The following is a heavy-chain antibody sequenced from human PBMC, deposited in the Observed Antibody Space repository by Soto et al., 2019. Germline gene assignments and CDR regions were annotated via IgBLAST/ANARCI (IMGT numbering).Heavy chain of an antibody. CDR3: ARYRGSNPIPTNGFDP. Sequence: SETLSHTCTVSGGSISSYYWSWIRQPPGKGLEWIGYIYYSGSTNYNPSLKSRVTISVDTSKNQFSLKLSSVTAADTAVYYCARYRGSNPIPTNGFDPWGQGTLVTVSS. CDR1: GGSISSYY. D-gene: IGHD3-10*01. CDR2: IYYSGST. V-gene: IGHV4-59*01. J-gene: IGHJ5*02.